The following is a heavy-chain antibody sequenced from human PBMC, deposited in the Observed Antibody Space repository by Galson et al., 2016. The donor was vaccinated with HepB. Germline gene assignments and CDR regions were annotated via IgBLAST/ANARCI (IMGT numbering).Heavy chain of an antibody. J-gene: IGHJ5*02. CDR1: GYRFTTSW. CDR3: ARPLPGPYTRASPFGP. Sequence: QSGAEVKQPGESLTISCQGSGYRFTTSWIGWVRQMPGQGLEWMGIIYPGESETRYSPSFQGQVTISADNSTSTAYLQWSSLTASDTAIYFCARPLPGPYTRASPFGPWSQGTLVTVSS. V-gene: IGHV5-51*01. CDR2: IYPGESET. D-gene: IGHD2-2*02.